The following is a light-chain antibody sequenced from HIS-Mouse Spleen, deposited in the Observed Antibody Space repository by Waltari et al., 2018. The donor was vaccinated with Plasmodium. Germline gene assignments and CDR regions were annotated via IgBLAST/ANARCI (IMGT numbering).Light chain of an antibody. CDR3: QQYNSYSYT. V-gene: IGKV1-5*03. J-gene: IGKJ2*01. Sequence: DVQMAQSPSTLSASVADRVTITCRASQSISSWLAWYQQKPGKAPKLLIYKASSLESGVPSRFSGSGSGTEFTLTISRLQPDDFATYYCQQYNSYSYTFGQGTKLEIK. CDR1: QSISSW. CDR2: KAS.